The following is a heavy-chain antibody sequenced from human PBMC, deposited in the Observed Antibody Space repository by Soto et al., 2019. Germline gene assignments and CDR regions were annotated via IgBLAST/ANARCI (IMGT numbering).Heavy chain of an antibody. J-gene: IGHJ3*02. V-gene: IGHV3-23*01. D-gene: IGHD3-22*01. CDR2: ISGSGGST. Sequence: GLMRVPWTAAEVTCIGHAMSWVLQAPGKGLEWVSAISGSGGSTYYADSVKGRFTISRDNSKNTLYLQMNSLRAEDTAVYYCASRDYYDSSGEGDAFDIWGQGTMVTVSS. CDR3: ASRDYYDSSGEGDAFDI. CDR1: EVTCIGHA.